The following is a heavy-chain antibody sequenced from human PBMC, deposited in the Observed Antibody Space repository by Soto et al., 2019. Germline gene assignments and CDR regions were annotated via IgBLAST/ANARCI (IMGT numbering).Heavy chain of an antibody. Sequence: GALRLSCIASGCTFSDYGIHWVRQAPDKGLEWVAVVWFDGSIQYYGDSVKGRFTISRDNSNNTVDLQMNNLRAEDTAVYYCARVDFGGNSYYFDYWGQGTPVTV. D-gene: IGHD1-7*01. V-gene: IGHV3-33*01. CDR1: GCTFSDYG. J-gene: IGHJ4*02. CDR3: ARVDFGGNSYYFDY. CDR2: VWFDGSIQ.